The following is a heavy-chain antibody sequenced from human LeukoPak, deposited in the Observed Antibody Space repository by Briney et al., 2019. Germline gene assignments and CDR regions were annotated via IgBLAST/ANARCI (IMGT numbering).Heavy chain of an antibody. CDR3: ASTYSGSYEGFDY. CDR1: GYSFTSYW. D-gene: IGHD1-26*01. J-gene: IGHJ4*02. Sequence: GESLKISCKGSGYSFTSYWIGWVRQTPGKGLGWMGIIYPGDSDTRYSPSFQGQVTISADKSISTAYLQWSSLKASDTAMYYCASTYSGSYEGFDYWGQGTLVTVSS. CDR2: IYPGDSDT. V-gene: IGHV5-51*01.